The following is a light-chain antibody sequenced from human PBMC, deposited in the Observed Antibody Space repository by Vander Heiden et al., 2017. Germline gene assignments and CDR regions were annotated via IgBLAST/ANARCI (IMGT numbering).Light chain of an antibody. CDR1: HTLFNFTHNMSY. CDR2: WAS. Sequence: IVVTQSPDSLTASLGERTTINCESNHTLFNFTHNMSYLAWYQQKAGQPPKLLIYWASTRESGVPDRFSGSGSRNDFSLTISSLQAEDAAIYYCQQFCNTPYTFGRGTTLEIK. CDR3: QQFCNTPYT. V-gene: IGKV4-1*01. J-gene: IGKJ2*01.